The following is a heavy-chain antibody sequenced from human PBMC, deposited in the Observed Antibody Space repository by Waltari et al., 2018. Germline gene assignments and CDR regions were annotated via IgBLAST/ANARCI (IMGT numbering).Heavy chain of an antibody. J-gene: IGHJ6*02. CDR1: GFTVSSNY. Sequence: EVQLVESGGGLVQPGGSLRLSCAASGFTVSSNYMSWVRQAPGKGLEWVSGIYSGVSTYYADSVKGRFTISRDNSKNTLYLQMNSLRAEDTAVYYCARDLTIFGVDEYYYYGMDVWGQGTTVTVSS. CDR2: IYSGVST. CDR3: ARDLTIFGVDEYYYYGMDV. D-gene: IGHD3-3*01. V-gene: IGHV3-66*02.